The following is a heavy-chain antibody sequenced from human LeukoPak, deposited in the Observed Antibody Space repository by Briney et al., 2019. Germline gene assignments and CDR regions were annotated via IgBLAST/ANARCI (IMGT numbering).Heavy chain of an antibody. CDR2: IKQDGSIK. D-gene: IGHD4-23*01. CDR3: ARDRDDGGFEY. V-gene: IGHV3-7*01. J-gene: IGHJ4*02. CDR1: GFTFSNYW. Sequence: TGGSLRLSCAASGFTFSNYWMSWVRQAPEKGLEWVANIKQDGSIKQYVDSMKGRFTISRDNAKNSPYLQMNSLRVEDTAVYYCARDRDDGGFEYWGQGTLVTVSS.